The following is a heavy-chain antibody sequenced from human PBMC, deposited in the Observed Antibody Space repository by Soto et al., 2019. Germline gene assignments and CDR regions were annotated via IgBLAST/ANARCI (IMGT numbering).Heavy chain of an antibody. CDR2: ISGSGGST. D-gene: IGHD3-16*01. CDR3: AKVGSYIYYYYYMDV. CDR1: GFTFSSYA. Sequence: EVQLLESGGGLVQPGGSLRLSCAASGFTFSSYAMSWVRQAPGKGLEWVSAISGSGGSTYYADSVKGRFTISRDNSKKALYLQMNSLRAEDTAVYYCAKVGSYIYYYYYMDVWGKGTTVTVSS. V-gene: IGHV3-23*01. J-gene: IGHJ6*03.